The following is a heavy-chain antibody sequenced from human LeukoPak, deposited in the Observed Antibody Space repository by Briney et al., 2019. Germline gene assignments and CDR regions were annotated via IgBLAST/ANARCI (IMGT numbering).Heavy chain of an antibody. V-gene: IGHV2-70*11. Sequence: SGPTLVNPTQTLTLTCTFSGFSLSTSGMCVSWIRQPPGKALEWLARIRWDDDKSYSTSLKTRLTIFKDTSKNQVVLKMTNMDPVDTATYYCARIRGSRYYFDSWGQGTLVTVSS. CDR3: ARIRGSRYYFDS. CDR2: IRWDDDK. J-gene: IGHJ4*02. CDR1: GFSLSTSGMC. D-gene: IGHD6-13*01.